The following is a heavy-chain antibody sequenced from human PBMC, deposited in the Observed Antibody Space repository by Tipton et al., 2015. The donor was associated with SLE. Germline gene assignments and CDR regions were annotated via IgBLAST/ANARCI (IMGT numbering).Heavy chain of an antibody. CDR3: ATTARICHS. Sequence: TLSLTCTVSGASIHGGGYYWSWIRQHPGKGLEWIGSMYYSGNTHYNPSLKSRVTISLDTSKKQISLTLTSVTAADTAVYYCATTARICHSWGQGTLVTVSS. CDR1: GASIHGGGYY. J-gene: IGHJ4*02. CDR2: MYYSGNT. D-gene: IGHD3-10*01. V-gene: IGHV4-31*03.